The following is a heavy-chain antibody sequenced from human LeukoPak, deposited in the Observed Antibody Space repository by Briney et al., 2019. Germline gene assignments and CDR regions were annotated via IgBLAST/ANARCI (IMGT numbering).Heavy chain of an antibody. CDR3: AKGTYSTSAEYFQY. J-gene: IGHJ1*01. CDR1: GFTFSNYA. CDR2: ISGSSAFT. V-gene: IGHV3-23*01. Sequence: GGSLRLSCAASGFTFSNYAMSWVRQAPGKGLEWVSLISGSSAFTYYADSVKGRFTISRDDSKNTLYLQMNSLRAEDTAVYYCAKGTYSTSAEYFQYWGQGTLVTVSS. D-gene: IGHD6-13*01.